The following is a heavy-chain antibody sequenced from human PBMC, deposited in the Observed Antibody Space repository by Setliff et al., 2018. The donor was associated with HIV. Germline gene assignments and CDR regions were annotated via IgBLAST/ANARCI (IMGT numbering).Heavy chain of an antibody. J-gene: IGHJ4*02. V-gene: IGHV4-61*02. CDR3: ARLTRITTAGH. Sequence: SETLSLTCTVSGDSVSSSPYYWSWIRQPAGKGLEWIGRFDSTGSPDYNPSLKSRVTISVDTSKNQFSLKLNSVTAADTAVYYCARLTRITTAGHWGQGTLVTVSS. CDR1: GDSVSSSPYY. CDR2: FDSTGSP. D-gene: IGHD6-13*01.